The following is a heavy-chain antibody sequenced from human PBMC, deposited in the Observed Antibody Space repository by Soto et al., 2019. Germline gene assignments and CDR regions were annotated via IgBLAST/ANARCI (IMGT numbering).Heavy chain of an antibody. CDR2: IIPFFGTS. CDR3: ARVGHITNYGMAV. J-gene: IGHJ6*02. D-gene: IGHD1-26*01. V-gene: IGHV1-69*01. Sequence: QVQLVQSGAEVKKPGSSVKVSCEASGGTFSSYPINWVRQAPGQGLEWMGGIIPFFGTSNYAQKFQGRVTITADDSTSTAYMELRSLRSKDTAVYYCARVGHITNYGMAVGGQGTTFTVSS. CDR1: GGTFSSYP.